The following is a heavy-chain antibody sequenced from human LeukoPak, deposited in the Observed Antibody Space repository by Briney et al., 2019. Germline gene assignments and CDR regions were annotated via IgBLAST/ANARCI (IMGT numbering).Heavy chain of an antibody. J-gene: IGHJ4*02. V-gene: IGHV3-7*01. D-gene: IGHD1-26*01. Sequence: PGGSLRLSCAASGFTFSSYWMSWVRQAPGKGLEWVANIKQDGSEKYYVDSVKGRFTISRDNAKNSLYLQMNSLRAEDTAVYYCAREALYSGSYYRYFDYWGQGTLVTVSS. CDR3: AREALYSGSYYRYFDY. CDR1: GFTFSSYW. CDR2: IKQDGSEK.